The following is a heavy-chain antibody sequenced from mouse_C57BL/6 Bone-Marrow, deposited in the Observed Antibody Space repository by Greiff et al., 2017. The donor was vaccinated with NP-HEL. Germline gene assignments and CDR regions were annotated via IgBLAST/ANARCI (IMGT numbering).Heavy chain of an antibody. CDR1: GYTFTSYW. D-gene: IGHD1-1*01. V-gene: IGHV1-64*01. J-gene: IGHJ2*01. Sequence: QVQLKQPGAELVKPGASVKLSCKASGYTFTSYWMRWVKQRPGQGLEWIGMIHPNSGSTNYNEKFKSKATLTVDKSSSTAYMQLSSLTSEDSAVYYCARWTVVATDYFDYWGQGTTLTVSS. CDR3: ARWTVVATDYFDY. CDR2: IHPNSGST.